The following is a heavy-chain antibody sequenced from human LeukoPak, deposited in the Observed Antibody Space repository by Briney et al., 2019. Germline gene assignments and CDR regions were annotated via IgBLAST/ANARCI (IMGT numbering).Heavy chain of an antibody. J-gene: IGHJ4*02. Sequence: SQTLSLTYAISGDSVSSNSAAWNWIRQSPSRGLEWLGRTYYRSKWYNDYAVSVKSRITINPDTSKNQFSLQLNSVTPEDTAVYYCAREAPIVGANRQGAVDYWGQGTLVTVSS. CDR1: GDSVSSNSAA. V-gene: IGHV6-1*01. D-gene: IGHD1-26*01. CDR2: TYYRSKWYN. CDR3: AREAPIVGANRQGAVDY.